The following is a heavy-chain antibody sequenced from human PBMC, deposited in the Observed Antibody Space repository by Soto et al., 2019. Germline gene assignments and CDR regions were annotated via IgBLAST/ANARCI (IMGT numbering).Heavy chain of an antibody. CDR1: GFTFSTYD. CDR3: AKPTVTTILAFDY. Sequence: HPGGSLRLSCAASGFTFSTYDMHWVRQAPGKGLEWVAVISYDGGNKYYADSVKGRFTISRDNSKNTLFLQINSLRAEDTAVYYCAKPTVTTILAFDYWGQGTLVTVSS. D-gene: IGHD4-4*01. CDR2: ISYDGGNK. V-gene: IGHV3-30*18. J-gene: IGHJ4*02.